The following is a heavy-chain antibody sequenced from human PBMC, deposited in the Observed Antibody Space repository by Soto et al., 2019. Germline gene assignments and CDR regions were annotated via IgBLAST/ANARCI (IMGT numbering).Heavy chain of an antibody. Sequence: GGSLRLSCAASGFTFSDYYMSWIRQAPGKGLEWVSYISSSGSTIYYADSVKGRFTISRDNAKNSPYLQMNSLRAEDTAVYYCARAFQLLFHPDAFDIWGQGTMVTVSS. CDR3: ARAFQLLFHPDAFDI. CDR2: ISSSGSTI. V-gene: IGHV3-11*01. J-gene: IGHJ3*02. D-gene: IGHD2-2*01. CDR1: GFTFSDYY.